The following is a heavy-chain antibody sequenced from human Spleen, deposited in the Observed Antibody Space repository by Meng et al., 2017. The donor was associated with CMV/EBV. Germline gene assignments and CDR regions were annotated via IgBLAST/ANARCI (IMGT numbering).Heavy chain of an antibody. CDR2: INHSGST. V-gene: IGHV4-34*01. Sequence: TLSLTCAGYGGSFSGYYWSWIRQPPGKGLEWIGEINHSGSTNYNPSLKSRVTISVDTSKNQFSLKLSSVTAADTAVYYCARGVRFDPWGQGTLVTVSS. CDR1: GGSFSGYY. CDR3: ARGVRFDP. D-gene: IGHD1-1*01. J-gene: IGHJ5*02.